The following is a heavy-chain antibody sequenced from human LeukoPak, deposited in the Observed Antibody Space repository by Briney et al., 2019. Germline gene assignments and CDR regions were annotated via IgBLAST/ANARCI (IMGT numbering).Heavy chain of an antibody. CDR2: IYNSGST. CDR3: ARHVIYSGVYSYWFDP. Sequence: PSETLSLTCTVSGDSISSSSYYWGWIRQPPGKGLEWIGSIYNSGSTYYNPSLKSRVAISLDTSKNQFSLRLTSVTAADTAVYYCARHVIYSGVYSYWFDPWGLGSLVTVSS. D-gene: IGHD5-12*01. CDR1: GDSISSSSYY. J-gene: IGHJ5*02. V-gene: IGHV4-39*01.